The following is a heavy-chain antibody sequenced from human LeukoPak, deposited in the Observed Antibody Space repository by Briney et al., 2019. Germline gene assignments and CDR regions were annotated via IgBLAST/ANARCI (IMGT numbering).Heavy chain of an antibody. Sequence: GGSLRLSCSASGFTFSSYAMHWFRQAPGKGLEYVSAISSNGGSTYYADSVKDRFTISRDNSKNTLYLQMSSLRAEDTAVYYCVKGPLWSVAGTRFDYWGQGTLVTVSS. CDR2: ISSNGGST. V-gene: IGHV3-64D*06. J-gene: IGHJ4*02. CDR1: GFTFSSYA. CDR3: VKGPLWSVAGTRFDY. D-gene: IGHD6-19*01.